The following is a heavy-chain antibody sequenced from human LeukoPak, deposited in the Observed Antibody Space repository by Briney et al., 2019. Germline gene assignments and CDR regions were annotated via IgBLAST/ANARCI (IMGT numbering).Heavy chain of an antibody. J-gene: IGHJ1*01. CDR1: GYTFTGYY. V-gene: IGHV1-2*02. CDR3: ARVRWGIVAAGTDITCFQH. Sequence: ASVKVSCKASGYTFTGYYIHWVRQAPGQGLEWMGWINPNSGYTNYAQKFQGRVTMTRDTSISTAYMELNTLRSDDTAVYYCARVRWGIVAAGTDITCFQHWGQGTLVTVSS. CDR2: INPNSGYT. D-gene: IGHD6-13*01.